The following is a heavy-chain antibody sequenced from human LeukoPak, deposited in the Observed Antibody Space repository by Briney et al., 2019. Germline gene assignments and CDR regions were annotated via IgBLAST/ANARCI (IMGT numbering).Heavy chain of an antibody. J-gene: IGHJ4*02. D-gene: IGHD5-12*01. V-gene: IGHV4-4*02. CDR2: IYHSGST. CDR1: GGSISSSNW. Sequence: PSETLSLTCAVSGGSISSSNWWSWDRQPPGKGLEWIGEIYHSGSTNYNPSLKSRVTISVDKSKNQFSLKLSSVTAADTAVYYCASSIRYSGYEADYWGQGTLVTVSS. CDR3: ASSIRYSGYEADY.